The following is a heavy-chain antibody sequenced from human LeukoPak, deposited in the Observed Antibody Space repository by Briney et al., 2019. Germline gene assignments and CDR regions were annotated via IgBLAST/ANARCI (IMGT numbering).Heavy chain of an antibody. CDR1: GYTFTSYG. V-gene: IGHV1-18*01. Sequence: GASVKVSRKASGYTFTSYGISWVRQAPGQGLEWMGWISAYNGNTIYAQKFQGRVTMTEDTSTDTAYMELSSLRSEDTAVYYCATTWNVDTAMVPTFDYWGQGTLVTVSS. CDR3: ATTWNVDTAMVPTFDY. CDR2: ISAYNGNT. J-gene: IGHJ4*02. D-gene: IGHD5-18*01.